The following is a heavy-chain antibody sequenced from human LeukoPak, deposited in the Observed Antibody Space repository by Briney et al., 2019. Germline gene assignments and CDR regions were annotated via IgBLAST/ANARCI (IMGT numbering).Heavy chain of an antibody. Sequence: ASVKVSCKASGYTFTSYYMHWVRQAPGQGLEWMGIINPSGGSTSYAQKFQGRVTMTRDTSTGTVYMELSSLRSEDTAVYYCARQGITMIVVVSKGFDYWGQGTLVTVSS. D-gene: IGHD3-22*01. CDR3: ARQGITMIVVVSKGFDY. CDR1: GYTFTSYY. CDR2: INPSGGST. V-gene: IGHV1-46*01. J-gene: IGHJ4*02.